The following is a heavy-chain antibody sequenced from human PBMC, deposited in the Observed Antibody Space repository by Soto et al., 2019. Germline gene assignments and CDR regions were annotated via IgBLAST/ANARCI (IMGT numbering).Heavy chain of an antibody. J-gene: IGHJ6*02. CDR2: INHSGST. D-gene: IGHD3-3*01. Sequence: LXLTCAVYVGSFSCYYWSWIRQPPWKGLEWIGEINHSGSTNYNPSHKSRVTISVDTSKNQFSLKLSSVTAADTAVYYCARGPRYDFWSGPRWSIGMDVWGQGTTVTVSS. V-gene: IGHV4-34*01. CDR1: VGSFSCYY. CDR3: ARGPRYDFWSGPRWSIGMDV.